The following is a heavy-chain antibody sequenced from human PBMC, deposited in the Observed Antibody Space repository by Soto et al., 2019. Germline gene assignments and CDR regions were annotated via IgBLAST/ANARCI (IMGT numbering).Heavy chain of an antibody. D-gene: IGHD3-3*01. CDR1: GGSISSGGYY. Sequence: SETLSLTCTVSGGSISSGGYYWSWIRQHPGKGLEWIGYIYYSGSTYYNPSLKSRVTISVDTSKNQFSLNLSSVTAADTAVYRCARDTAYDCRRDVWGQGTTVTAFS. CDR2: IYYSGST. J-gene: IGHJ6*02. CDR3: ARDTAYDCRRDV. V-gene: IGHV4-31*03.